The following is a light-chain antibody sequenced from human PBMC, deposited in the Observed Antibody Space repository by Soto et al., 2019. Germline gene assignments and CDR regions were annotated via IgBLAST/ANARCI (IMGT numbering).Light chain of an antibody. Sequence: EIELTQSPGTLSLSPGERATLSCRASQTVSSNYLAWYQQKPGQAPRLLIYGASSRATGIPDRFSGSGSGTDFSLTISRLEPEDFAVFYCQQYGTSPSSFGQGTKLEIK. CDR1: QTVSSNY. CDR3: QQYGTSPSS. J-gene: IGKJ2*01. CDR2: GAS. V-gene: IGKV3-20*01.